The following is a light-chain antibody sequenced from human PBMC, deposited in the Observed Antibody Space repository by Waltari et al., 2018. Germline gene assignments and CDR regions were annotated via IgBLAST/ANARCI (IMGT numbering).Light chain of an antibody. J-gene: IGKJ3*01. CDR3: QHYDESVRFT. Sequence: EIVLTQSPGTLSLSPGESATLSCRASQSVRSSFLAWYQQKPGQAPRLLIYSTSARATGIPDRFSGSGSGTDFTLTISRLEPEDFAVYYCQHYDESVRFTFGPGTKVDLK. CDR1: QSVRSSF. V-gene: IGKV3-20*01. CDR2: STS.